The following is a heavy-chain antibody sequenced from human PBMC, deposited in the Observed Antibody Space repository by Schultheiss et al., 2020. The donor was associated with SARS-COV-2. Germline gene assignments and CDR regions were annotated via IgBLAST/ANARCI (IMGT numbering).Heavy chain of an antibody. CDR3: ARAVSGYYDFWSGYYTGKGAYYYYMDV. D-gene: IGHD3-3*01. CDR2: IYHSGST. V-gene: IGHV4-59*01. CDR1: GGSISSYY. J-gene: IGHJ6*03. Sequence: SETLSLTCTVSGGSISSYYWSWIRQPPGKGLEWIGYIYHSGSTNYNPSLKSRVTISVDTSKNQFSLKLSSVTAADTAVYYCARAVSGYYDFWSGYYTGKGAYYYYMDVWGKGTTVTVSS.